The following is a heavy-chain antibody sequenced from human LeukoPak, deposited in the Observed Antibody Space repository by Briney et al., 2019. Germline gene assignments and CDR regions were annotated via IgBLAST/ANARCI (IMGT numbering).Heavy chain of an antibody. CDR1: GYSFTSYW. Sequence: GESLKISCKGSGYSFTSYWIGWVRQMPGKGLEWMGIIYPGDSDTRYSPSFQGQVTISADKSISTAYLQWSSLKASDTAMYYCARHFGYDGPRGGYDYVSPLWGQGTMVTVSS. CDR2: IYPGDSDT. J-gene: IGHJ3*01. CDR3: ARHFGYDGPRGGYDYVSPL. D-gene: IGHD3-16*01. V-gene: IGHV5-51*01.